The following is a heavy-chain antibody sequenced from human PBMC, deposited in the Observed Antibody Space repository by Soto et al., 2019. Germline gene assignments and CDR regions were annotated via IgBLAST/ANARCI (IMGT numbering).Heavy chain of an antibody. CDR2: ISAYNGNT. J-gene: IGHJ6*02. V-gene: IGHV1-18*01. Sequence: ASVKVSCKASGYTFTSSGISWVRQAPGQGLEWMGWISAYNGNTNYAQKLQGRVTMTTDTSTSTAYMELRSLRSDDTAVYYCARYGSGDEYYYYGMDVWGQGTTVTVSS. CDR3: ARYGSGDEYYYYGMDV. D-gene: IGHD3-10*01. CDR1: GYTFTSSG.